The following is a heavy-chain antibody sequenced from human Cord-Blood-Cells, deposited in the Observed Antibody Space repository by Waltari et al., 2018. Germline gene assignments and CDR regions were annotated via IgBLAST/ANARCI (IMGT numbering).Heavy chain of an antibody. Sequence: QVQLQESGPGLVKPSETLSLTCTVSGGSISSYYWSWIRQPPGKGLEWIGYIYYSGSTNYNPSRKSRVTISVDTSKNQFSLKLSSVTAADTAVYYCARVTTGTPSYYYGMDVWGQGTTVTVSS. J-gene: IGHJ6*02. CDR3: ARVTTGTPSYYYGMDV. CDR2: IYYSGST. V-gene: IGHV4-59*01. CDR1: GGSISSYY. D-gene: IGHD1-1*01.